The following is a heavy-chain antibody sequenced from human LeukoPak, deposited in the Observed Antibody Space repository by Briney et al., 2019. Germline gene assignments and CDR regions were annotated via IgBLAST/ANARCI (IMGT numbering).Heavy chain of an antibody. CDR1: DGSISGGTYY. J-gene: IGHJ5*02. Sequence: SETLSLTCTVADGSISGGTYYWTWIRQHPGKGLEWIGYIYHSGSTDYNPSLKSRVSISLNRSKNQFSLNLRSVTAADTAVYYCAREIGGPIAAAPNKYNWFDPWGQGTLVTVSS. CDR2: IYHSGST. D-gene: IGHD6-13*01. CDR3: AREIGGPIAAAPNKYNWFDP. V-gene: IGHV4-31*03.